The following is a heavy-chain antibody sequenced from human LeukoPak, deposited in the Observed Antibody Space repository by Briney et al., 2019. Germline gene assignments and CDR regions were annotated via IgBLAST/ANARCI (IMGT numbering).Heavy chain of an antibody. CDR2: ISSNTGYT. CDR3: ARVGHIWLRI. D-gene: IGHD3-10*01. CDR1: GFTFSGYY. J-gene: IGHJ4*02. Sequence: PGGSLRLSCAASGFTFSGYYMSWIRQAPGKGLEWVSYISSNTGYTNYADSVKGRFTISRDDAKNSLFLQMNSLRAEDTAVYFCARVGHIWLRIWGQGTLVTVSS. V-gene: IGHV3-11*06.